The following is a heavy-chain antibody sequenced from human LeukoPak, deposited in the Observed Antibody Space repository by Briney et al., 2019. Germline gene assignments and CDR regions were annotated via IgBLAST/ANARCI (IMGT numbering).Heavy chain of an antibody. CDR2: IYSGGST. D-gene: IGHD3-22*01. Sequence: PGGSLRLSCAASGFTVSSNYMSWVRQAPGKGLEWVSVIYSGGSTYYADSVKGGFTISRHNSKNTLYLQMNSLRAEDTAVYYCASAQSSGYALSFDYWGQGTLVTVSS. CDR1: GFTVSSNY. J-gene: IGHJ4*02. V-gene: IGHV3-53*04. CDR3: ASAQSSGYALSFDY.